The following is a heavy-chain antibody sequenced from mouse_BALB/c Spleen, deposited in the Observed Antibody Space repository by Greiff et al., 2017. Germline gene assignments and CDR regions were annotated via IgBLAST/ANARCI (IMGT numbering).Heavy chain of an antibody. CDR2: ISSGGST. CDR3: ARGGDGYDYFDY. D-gene: IGHD2-2*01. V-gene: IGHV5-6-5*01. CDR1: GFTFSSYA. Sequence: EVQLVESGGGLVKPGGSLKLSCAASGFTFSSYAMSWVRQTPEKRLEWVASISSGGSTYYPDSVKGRFTISRDNARNILYLQMSSLRSEDTAMYYCARGGDGYDYFDYWGQGTTLTVSS. J-gene: IGHJ2*01.